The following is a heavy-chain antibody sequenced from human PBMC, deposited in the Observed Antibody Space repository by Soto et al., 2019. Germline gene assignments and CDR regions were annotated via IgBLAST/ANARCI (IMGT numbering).Heavy chain of an antibody. CDR2: ISYDGSNK. D-gene: IGHD4-4*01. Sequence: QVQLVESGGGVVQPGRSLRLSCAASGFTFRSYAMHWVRQAPGMGLEWVAVISYDGSNKYYADSVKGRFTISRDNSKNTLYLQMNSLRAEDTAVYYCARPLWRDDYNWGYFDLWGRGTLVTVSS. CDR1: GFTFRSYA. V-gene: IGHV3-30-3*01. CDR3: ARPLWRDDYNWGYFDL. J-gene: IGHJ2*01.